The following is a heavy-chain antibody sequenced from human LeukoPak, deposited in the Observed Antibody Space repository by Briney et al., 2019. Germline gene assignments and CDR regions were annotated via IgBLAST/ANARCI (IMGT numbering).Heavy chain of an antibody. D-gene: IGHD3-22*01. V-gene: IGHV1-18*01. J-gene: IGHJ1*01. Sequence: ASVKVSCKASGHTFTRYGISWVRQAPGQGLEWMGWISAYNGSTKYAQKLQGRVTMTTDTSTSTAYMDLRSLRSDDTAVYYCARDPGYYDSSGYWPPEYFQHWGQGTLVTVSS. CDR2: ISAYNGST. CDR3: ARDPGYYDSSGYWPPEYFQH. CDR1: GHTFTRYG.